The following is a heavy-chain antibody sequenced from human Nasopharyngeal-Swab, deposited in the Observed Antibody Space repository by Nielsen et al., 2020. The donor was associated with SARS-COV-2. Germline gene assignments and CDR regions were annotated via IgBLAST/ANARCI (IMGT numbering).Heavy chain of an antibody. Sequence: GESLKISCAASGFTFSSYDMHWVRQATGKGLEWVSAIGTAGDTYYPGSVKGRFTISRENAKNSLYLQMNSLRAGDTAVYYCARARDDYGDYYFDYWGQGTTVTVSS. CDR1: GFTFSSYD. CDR2: IGTAGDT. V-gene: IGHV3-13*04. CDR3: ARARDDYGDYYFDY. J-gene: IGHJ4*03. D-gene: IGHD4-17*01.